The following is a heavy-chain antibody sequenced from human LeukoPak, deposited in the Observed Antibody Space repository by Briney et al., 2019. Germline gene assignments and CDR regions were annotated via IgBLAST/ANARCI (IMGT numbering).Heavy chain of an antibody. D-gene: IGHD6-13*01. CDR3: ARDSRGGYSSSQPTAPGDY. CDR2: IGIAGDT. J-gene: IGHJ4*02. CDR1: GFTFSSYD. Sequence: GGSLRLSCAASGFTFSSYDMHWVRQTIGKGLEWVSSIGIAGDTYYPGSVKGRFTISRENAKNSLYLQMNSLGAEDTAVYYCARDSRGGYSSSQPTAPGDYWGQGTLVTVSS. V-gene: IGHV3-13*01.